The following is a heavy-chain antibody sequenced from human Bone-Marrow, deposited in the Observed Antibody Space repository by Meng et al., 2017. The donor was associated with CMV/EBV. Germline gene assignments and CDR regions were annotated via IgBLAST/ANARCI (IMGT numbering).Heavy chain of an antibody. CDR1: GGSISSSSYY. J-gene: IGHJ4*02. V-gene: IGHV4-39*01. D-gene: IGHD1-26*01. CDR3: ARGGGRSRSGSYSVDY. Sequence: SETLSLTCTVSGGSISSSSYYWGWIRQPPGKGLEWIGSIYYSGSTYYNPSLKSRVTISVDTSKNQFSLKLSSVTAADTAVYYCARGGGRSRSGSYSVDYWGQGTLVTFSS. CDR2: IYYSGST.